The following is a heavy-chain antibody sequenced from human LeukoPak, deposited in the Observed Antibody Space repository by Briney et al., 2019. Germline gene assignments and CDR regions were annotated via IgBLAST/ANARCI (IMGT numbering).Heavy chain of an antibody. D-gene: IGHD6-13*01. J-gene: IGHJ4*02. CDR1: GFTFSSYW. CDR3: AKDYSSSWYPYYFDY. V-gene: IGHV3-7*01. CDR2: IKQDGSEK. Sequence: GGSLRLSRAASGFTFSSYWMSWVRQAPGKGLEWVANIKQDGSEKYYVDSVKGRFTISRDNAKNSLYLQMNSLRAEDTAVYYCAKDYSSSWYPYYFDYWGQGTLVTVSS.